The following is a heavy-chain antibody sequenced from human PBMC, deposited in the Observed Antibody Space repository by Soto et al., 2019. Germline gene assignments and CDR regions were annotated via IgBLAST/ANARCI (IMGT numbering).Heavy chain of an antibody. Sequence: QVQLVQSGTEVKKPGASLKISCKASGYTFTRYYMHWVRQAPGQGLEWMGIINPSGGSTRYAQKFEDRVTMTKDTCTSTFYMELSNLRSDDAAVYYCVRDPELRGTVFGVIILWKHNWLDTWGQGTLVTVSS. D-gene: IGHD3-3*01. J-gene: IGHJ5*02. V-gene: IGHV1-46*03. CDR2: INPSGGST. CDR1: GYTFTRYY. CDR3: VRDPELRGTVFGVIILWKHNWLDT.